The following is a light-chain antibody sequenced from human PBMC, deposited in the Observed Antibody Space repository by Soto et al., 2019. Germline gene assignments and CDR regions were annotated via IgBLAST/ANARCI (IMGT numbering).Light chain of an antibody. CDR2: DAS. CDR1: ETVSSS. J-gene: IGKJ5*01. CDR3: PHRMNWPLT. Sequence: EIVWTQSAVALSLSPGGRGILSCRASETVSSSLLWYHQKPGQDPRLLIYDASKRATGIPDRFSGSGSETDFPLTISSLEPEALGVYYCPHRMNWPLTFAPGTRLET. V-gene: IGKV3-11*01.